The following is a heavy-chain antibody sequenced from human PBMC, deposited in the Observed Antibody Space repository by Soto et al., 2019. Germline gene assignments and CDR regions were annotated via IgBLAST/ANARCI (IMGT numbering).Heavy chain of an antibody. CDR1: GGTFSSYA. J-gene: IGHJ3*02. CDR3: ARVSGYCSGGSCYSRYAFDI. Sequence: GASVKVSCKASGGTFSSYAISWVRQAPGQGLEWIGGIIPIFGTANYAQKFQGRVTITRDTSTSTAYMELSSLRSEDTAVYYCARVSGYCSGGSCYSRYAFDIWGQGTMVTVS. D-gene: IGHD2-15*01. V-gene: IGHV1-69*05. CDR2: IIPIFGTA.